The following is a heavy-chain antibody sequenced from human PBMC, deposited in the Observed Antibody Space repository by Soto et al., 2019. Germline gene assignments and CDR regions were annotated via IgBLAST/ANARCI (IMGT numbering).Heavy chain of an antibody. D-gene: IGHD6-19*01. V-gene: IGHV1-3*01. CDR2: INAGNGNT. Sequence: GASVKVSCKASGYTFTNYGIHWVRQAPGQRLEWMGWINAGNGNTKYSQKFQGRVIITRDTSASTAYMELSSLRSEDTAVFCCARAGYSSGWYHWYFDFWGRGTLVTVSS. CDR1: GYTFTNYG. CDR3: ARAGYSSGWYHWYFDF. J-gene: IGHJ2*01.